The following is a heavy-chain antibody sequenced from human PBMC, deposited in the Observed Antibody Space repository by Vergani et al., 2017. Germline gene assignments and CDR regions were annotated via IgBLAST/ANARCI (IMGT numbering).Heavy chain of an antibody. CDR3: AREQQLVWYYYYMDV. CDR2: IYTSGST. CDR1: GGSISSGSYY. J-gene: IGHJ6*03. D-gene: IGHD6-13*01. V-gene: IGHV4-61*02. Sequence: QVQLQESGPGLVKPSQTLSLTCTVSGGSISSGSYYWSWIRQPAGKGLEWIGRIYTSGSTNYNPSLKSRVTISVDTSKNQFSLKLSSVTAADTAVYYCAREQQLVWYYYYMDVWGKGTTVTVSS.